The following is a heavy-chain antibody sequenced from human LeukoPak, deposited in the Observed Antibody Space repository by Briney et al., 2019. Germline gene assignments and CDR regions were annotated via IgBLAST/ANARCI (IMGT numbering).Heavy chain of an antibody. CDR3: AKIDFWSGYIQDAFDI. J-gene: IGHJ3*02. Sequence: PGGSLRLSCAASGFTFDDYTMHWARQAPGTGLEWVSLISWDGGSTYYADSVKGRFTISRDNSKNSLYLQMNSLRTEDTALYYCAKIDFWSGYIQDAFDIWGQGTMVTVSS. CDR2: ISWDGGST. D-gene: IGHD3-3*01. CDR1: GFTFDDYT. V-gene: IGHV3-43*01.